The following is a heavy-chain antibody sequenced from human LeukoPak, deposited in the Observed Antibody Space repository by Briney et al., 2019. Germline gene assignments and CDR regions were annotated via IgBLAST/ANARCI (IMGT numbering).Heavy chain of an antibody. J-gene: IGHJ4*02. CDR3: AREIVGANLDY. V-gene: IGHV1-2*02. CDR2: INPKSGDT. Sequence: ASVKVSCKASGYTFTDYYMHWVRQAPGQGLEWMGWINPKSGDTHYAQKFQGRVTMTRDTSISTAYMELSRLRSDETAVYYCAREIVGANLDYWGQGTLVTVSS. D-gene: IGHD1-26*01. CDR1: GYTFTDYY.